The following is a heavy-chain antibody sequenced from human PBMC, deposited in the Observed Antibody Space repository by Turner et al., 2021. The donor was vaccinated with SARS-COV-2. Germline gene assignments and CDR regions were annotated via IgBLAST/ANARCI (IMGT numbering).Heavy chain of an antibody. D-gene: IGHD3-10*01. V-gene: IGHV3-30-3*01. J-gene: IGHJ4*02. CDR1: GFTFSSYA. Sequence: QVQLVEYGGGVVQPGRSLRLSCAASGFTFSSYAMHWVRQAPGKGLEWVAVISYDGSNKYYADSVKGRFTISRDNSKNTLYLQMNSLRAEDTAVYYCAREMAAHYGSGSYYSAPFDYWGQGTLVTVSS. CDR3: AREMAAHYGSGSYYSAPFDY. CDR2: ISYDGSNK.